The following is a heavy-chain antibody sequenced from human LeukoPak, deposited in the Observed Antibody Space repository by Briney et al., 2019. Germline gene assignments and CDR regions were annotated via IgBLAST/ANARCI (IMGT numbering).Heavy chain of an antibody. D-gene: IGHD6-13*01. CDR2: ISYDGSNK. CDR1: GFTFSSYA. J-gene: IGHJ2*01. CDR3: AIVKVAAPFDL. Sequence: GGSLRLSCAASGFTFSSYAMHWVRQAPGKGLEWVAVISYDGSNKYYADSVKGRFTISRDNSKNTLYLQMNSLRAEDTAVYYCAIVKVAAPFDLWGRGTLVTVSS. V-gene: IGHV3-30-3*01.